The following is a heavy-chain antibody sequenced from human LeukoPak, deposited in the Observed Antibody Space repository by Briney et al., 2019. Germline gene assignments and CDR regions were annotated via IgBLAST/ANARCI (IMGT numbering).Heavy chain of an antibody. CDR2: IGSDGDST. CDR1: DFTVNNVW. V-gene: IGHV3-64D*06. Sequence: PGGSLRLSCAASDFTVNNVWMNWVRQAPGKGLEHVSTIGSDGDSTYYADSVKDRFTISRDNSKNALYLQMTSLRPEDSAVYYCVSPVFINYWGQGTLVTVSS. J-gene: IGHJ4*01. D-gene: IGHD1-14*01. CDR3: VSPVFINY.